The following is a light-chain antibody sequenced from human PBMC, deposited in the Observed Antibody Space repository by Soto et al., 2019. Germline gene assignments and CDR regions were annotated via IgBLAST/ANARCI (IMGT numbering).Light chain of an antibody. V-gene: IGKV3-15*01. CDR1: QSVSRS. CDR3: QQYYNSRPR. CDR2: GSS. Sequence: EILMTQSPSTLSVSAGERATLSCRASQSVSRSLAWYQQKPGQPPRLLIYGSSTRATGVPARFSGSGSGTEFTLTISRLQSEDFEVYYCQQYYNSRPRFGQGTKVDIK. J-gene: IGKJ1*01.